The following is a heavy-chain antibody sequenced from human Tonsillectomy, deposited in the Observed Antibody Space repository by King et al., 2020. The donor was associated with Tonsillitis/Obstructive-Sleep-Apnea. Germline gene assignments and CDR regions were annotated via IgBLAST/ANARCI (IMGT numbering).Heavy chain of an antibody. D-gene: IGHD5-18*01. V-gene: IGHV3-30*18. CDR2: ISSDGSNK. CDR3: AKVVGYSYGEFDY. Sequence: VQLVESGGGVVQPGRSLRLSCAASGFTFSSYGIHWVRQAPDKGLEWVAVISSDGSNKYYADSVKGRFTISRDNSKNTLYLQMNSLRVEDTAVYYCAKVVGYSYGEFDYWCQPTLVTFAS. J-gene: IGHJ4*02. CDR1: GFTFSSYG.